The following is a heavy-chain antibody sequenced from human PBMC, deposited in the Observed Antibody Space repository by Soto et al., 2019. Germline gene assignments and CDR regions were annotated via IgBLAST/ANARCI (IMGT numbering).Heavy chain of an antibody. CDR3: ARDRRVRGVIDY. J-gene: IGHJ4*02. Sequence: QVQLVESGGGVVQPGRSLRLSYAASGFTFSSYAMHWVRQAPGKGLEWVAVISYDGSNKYYADSVKGRFTISRDNSKNTLYLQMNSLRAEDTAVYYCARDRRVRGVIDYWGQGTLVTVSS. V-gene: IGHV3-30-3*01. D-gene: IGHD3-10*01. CDR2: ISYDGSNK. CDR1: GFTFSSYA.